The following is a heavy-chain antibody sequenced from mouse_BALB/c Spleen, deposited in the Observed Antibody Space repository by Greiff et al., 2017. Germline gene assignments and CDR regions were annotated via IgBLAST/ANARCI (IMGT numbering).Heavy chain of an antibody. D-gene: IGHD2-1*01. CDR2: IYPGDGGT. CDR1: GYAFSSYW. V-gene: IGHV1-80*01. CDR3: ASAGNAGAMDD. Sequence: VQLQQSGAELVRPGSSVKLSCTASGYAFSSYWMNWVKQRPGQGLEWFGQIYPGDGGTTYNGNVKVKATLTADKSSSTTYLQLSSQTSEDAAVYICASAGNAGAMDDWGQGTSVTVSS. J-gene: IGHJ4*01.